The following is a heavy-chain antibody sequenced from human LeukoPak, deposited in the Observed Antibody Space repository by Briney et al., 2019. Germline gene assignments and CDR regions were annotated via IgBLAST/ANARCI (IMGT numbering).Heavy chain of an antibody. V-gene: IGHV1-18*01. Sequence: ASVKVSCTASGYTFINFGIYWVRQAPGQGLEWMGWISAYNGNTKYAQQFQGRVTMTTDTSTSTAYMELRSLRSGDTAVHYCARAHYGDPPGDYWGQGTLVTVSS. CDR2: ISAYNGNT. CDR3: ARAHYGDPPGDY. J-gene: IGHJ4*02. CDR1: GYTFINFG. D-gene: IGHD4-17*01.